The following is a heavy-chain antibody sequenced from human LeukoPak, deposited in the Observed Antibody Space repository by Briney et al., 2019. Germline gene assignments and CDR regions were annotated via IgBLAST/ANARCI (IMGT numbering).Heavy chain of an antibody. CDR1: GSTLTELS. J-gene: IGHJ5*02. Sequence: ASVKVSCKVSGSTLTELSMHWVRQAPGEGLEWMGGFDPEDGEAIYAQKFQGRVTMTEDTSTDTVYMELSSLRSEDTAVSYCATDFLGFDPWGQGTLVTVSS. CDR2: FDPEDGEA. V-gene: IGHV1-24*01. CDR3: ATDFLGFDP. D-gene: IGHD2/OR15-2a*01.